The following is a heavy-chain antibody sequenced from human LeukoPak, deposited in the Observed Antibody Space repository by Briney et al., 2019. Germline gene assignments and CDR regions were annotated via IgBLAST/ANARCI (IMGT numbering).Heavy chain of an antibody. CDR1: GFTFSSYS. V-gene: IGHV3-48*04. CDR3: ARGFLYHLGYCSSTDCYTGN. CDR2: ISSSSSTI. J-gene: IGHJ4*02. D-gene: IGHD2-2*02. Sequence: PGGSLRLSCAASGFTFSSYSMNWVRQAPGKGLEWVSYISSSSSTIYYADSVKGRFTISRDNAKNSLYLQMDSLRAEDSAVYYCARGFLYHLGYCSSTDCYTGNWGQGTLVTVFS.